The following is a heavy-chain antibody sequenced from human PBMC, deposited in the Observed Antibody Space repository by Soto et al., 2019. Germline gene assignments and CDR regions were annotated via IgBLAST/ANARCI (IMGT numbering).Heavy chain of an antibody. CDR2: ITVNSGNT. CDR3: GRGLGGGWYYFDY. CDR1: GYSFFNYG. Sequence: ASVKVSCKASGYSFFNYGIGWVRQAPGQGLEWMGWITVNSGNTNYPQKFQGRVTLTTDTSTNTAYMDLRSLTFDDTAVYYCGRGLGGGWYYFDYWGPGTLVTVSS. D-gene: IGHD6-19*01. V-gene: IGHV1-18*04. J-gene: IGHJ4*02.